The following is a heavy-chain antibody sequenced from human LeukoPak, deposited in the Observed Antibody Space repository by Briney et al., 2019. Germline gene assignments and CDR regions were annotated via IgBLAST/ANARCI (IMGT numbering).Heavy chain of an antibody. CDR3: ARDTSPIAVAGAIDY. V-gene: IGHV1-69*04. CDR2: VIPILGIA. CDR1: GGTFSSYA. J-gene: IGHJ4*02. D-gene: IGHD6-19*01. Sequence: ASVKVSCKASGGTFSSYAISWVRQAPGQGLEWMGRVIPILGIANYAQKFQGRVTITADKSTSTAYMELSSLRSEDTAVYYCARDTSPIAVAGAIDYWGQGTLVTVSS.